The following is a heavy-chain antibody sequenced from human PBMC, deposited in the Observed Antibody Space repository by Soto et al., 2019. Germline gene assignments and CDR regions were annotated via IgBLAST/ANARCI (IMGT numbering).Heavy chain of an antibody. D-gene: IGHD3-22*01. J-gene: IGHJ4*02. CDR3: ARDDYYDTSGYLALFDY. Sequence: SLRLSCAASGFTLSNYVMNWVRQAPGKGLEWSSCIGSSSGTIYHADSVKGRFTISRDNAKNSLYLQMNSLRDEDTAVYYCARDDYYDTSGYLALFDYWGQGTLVTVSS. CDR2: IGSSSGTI. V-gene: IGHV3-48*02. CDR1: GFTLSNYV.